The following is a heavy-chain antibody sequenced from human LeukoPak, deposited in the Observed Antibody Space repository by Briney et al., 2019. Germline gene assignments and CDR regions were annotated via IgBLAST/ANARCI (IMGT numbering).Heavy chain of an antibody. CDR3: ARDKDVLEWLTGMDV. CDR1: GGSISSGGYS. V-gene: IGHV4-30-2*01. Sequence: SETLSLTCAVSGGSISSGGYSWSWIRQPPGKGLEWIGYIYHSGSTYYNPSLKSRVTISVDRSKNQFSLKLSSVTAADTAVYYCARDKDVLEWLTGMDVWGQGTTVTVSS. CDR2: IYHSGST. D-gene: IGHD3-3*01. J-gene: IGHJ6*02.